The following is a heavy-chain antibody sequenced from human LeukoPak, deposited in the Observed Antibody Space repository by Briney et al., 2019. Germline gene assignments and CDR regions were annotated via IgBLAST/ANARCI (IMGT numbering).Heavy chain of an antibody. CDR3: ARDLAAAGKGAFDY. CDR2: AYYRSKWYN. J-gene: IGHJ4*02. Sequence: SQTLSLTRAISGDSVSSNIAAWNWIRQSPSRGLEWLGRAYYRSKWYNDYAVSVKSRITINPDTSKNQFSLQLNSVTPEDTAVYYCARDLAAAGKGAFDYWGQGTLVTVSS. V-gene: IGHV6-1*01. CDR1: GDSVSSNIAA. D-gene: IGHD6-13*01.